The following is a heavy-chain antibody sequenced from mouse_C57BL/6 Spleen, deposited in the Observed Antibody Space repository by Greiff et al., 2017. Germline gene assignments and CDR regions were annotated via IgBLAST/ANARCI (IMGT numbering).Heavy chain of an antibody. D-gene: IGHD1-1*01. CDR1: GYTFTSYW. V-gene: IGHV1-53*01. CDR3: ARLGGSSYPWFAY. Sequence: LVESGTELVKPGASVKLSCKASGYTFTSYWMHWVKQRPGQGLEWIGNINPSNGGTNYNEKFKSKATLTVDKSSSTAYMQLSSLTSADSAVYYCARLGGSSYPWFAYWGQGTLVTVSA. CDR2: INPSNGGT. J-gene: IGHJ3*01.